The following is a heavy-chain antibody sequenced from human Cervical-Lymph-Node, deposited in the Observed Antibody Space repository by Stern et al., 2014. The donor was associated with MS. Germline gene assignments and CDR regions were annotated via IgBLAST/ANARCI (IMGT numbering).Heavy chain of an antibody. CDR1: GYRFIDYY. J-gene: IGHJ4*02. CDR2: IIPSSGGT. CDR3: ARLSDDSSYSLSY. V-gene: IGHV1-2*06. Sequence: QVQLVESGAEVKKPGASVKVSCKASGYRFIDYYMHWVRQAPGQGLEWMGRIIPSSGGTEYAQKFQGRVTMTRDTSISAAYMELSSLRYDDTAVYYCARLSDDSSYSLSYWGQGSLVTVSS. D-gene: IGHD2-15*01.